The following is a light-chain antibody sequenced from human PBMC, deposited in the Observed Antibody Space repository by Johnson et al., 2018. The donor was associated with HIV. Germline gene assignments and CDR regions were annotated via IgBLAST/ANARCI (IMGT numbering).Light chain of an antibody. CDR1: SSNIGNNY. Sequence: QSVLTQPPSVSAAPGQKVTISCSGSSSNIGNNYVSWYQQLPGTAPKLLIYDNNKRPSGIPDRFSGSQSGTSATLDITGLQTGDEADYYCGTWDSSLSVYVFATGTKVTVL. CDR2: DNN. CDR3: GTWDSSLSVYV. J-gene: IGLJ1*01. V-gene: IGLV1-51*01.